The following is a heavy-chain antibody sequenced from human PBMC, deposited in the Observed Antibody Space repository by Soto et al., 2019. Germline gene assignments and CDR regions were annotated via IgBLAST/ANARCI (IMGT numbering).Heavy chain of an antibody. CDR1: GGSVSGSYYY. CDR3: STAQKRYTRNYFEH. J-gene: IGHJ4*02. Sequence: SATLSLTCAVSGGSVSGSYYYWAWLRQSPGKGPEWIGSVFHTGFTSYNPSLESRVSVSVDTSKSQFSLKLSAVTASDTAVYYWSTAQKRYTRNYFEHWGQGALVSVAS. D-gene: IGHD3-9*01. V-gene: IGHV4-39*01. CDR2: VFHTGFT.